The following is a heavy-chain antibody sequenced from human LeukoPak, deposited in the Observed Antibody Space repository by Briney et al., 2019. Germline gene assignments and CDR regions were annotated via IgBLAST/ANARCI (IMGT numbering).Heavy chain of an antibody. D-gene: IGHD3-10*02. V-gene: IGHV3-21*01. CDR3: ATMSGFDY. CDR1: GFTFSSYS. Sequence: PGGSLRLSCAASGFTFSSYSMNWVRQAPGKGLEWFSFISDSSSYIYYADSVKGRFTTSRDNAKNSLYLQMNSLRAEDTAVYYCATMSGFDYWGQGTLVTVSS. J-gene: IGHJ4*01. CDR2: ISDSSSYI.